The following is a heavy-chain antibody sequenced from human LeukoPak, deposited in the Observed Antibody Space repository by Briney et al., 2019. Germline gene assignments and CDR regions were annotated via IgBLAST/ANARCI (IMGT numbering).Heavy chain of an antibody. CDR3: AREKPEYYYDSSGYLDY. CDR2: IYYSGST. Sequence: PSETLSLTCTVSGGSISSSSYYWGWIRQPPGKGLEWIGSIYYSGSTYYNPSLKSRVTISVDTSKNQFSLKLSSVTAADTAVYYCAREKPEYYYDSSGYLDYWGQGTLVTVSS. D-gene: IGHD3-22*01. J-gene: IGHJ4*02. CDR1: GGSISSSSYY. V-gene: IGHV4-39*07.